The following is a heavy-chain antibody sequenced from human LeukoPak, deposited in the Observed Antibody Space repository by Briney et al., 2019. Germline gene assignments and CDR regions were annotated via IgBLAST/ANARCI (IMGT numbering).Heavy chain of an antibody. D-gene: IGHD3-16*01. Sequence: GSLRLSCAASGFTFSSYSMNWVRQPPGKGLEWIGEINHSGSTNYNPSLERRVPISGGTSKNQFSLTLSPVTAADTTVYYYARGSYLPERFDYWGQGTLVTVSS. CDR1: GFTFSSYS. CDR3: ARGSYLPERFDY. V-gene: IGHV4-34*01. CDR2: INHSGST. J-gene: IGHJ4*02.